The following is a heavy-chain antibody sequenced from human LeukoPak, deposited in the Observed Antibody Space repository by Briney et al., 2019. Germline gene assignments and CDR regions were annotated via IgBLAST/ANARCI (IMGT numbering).Heavy chain of an antibody. CDR3: ARVRGYCSSTICYRYYFDY. CDR1: GYSISCGYY. V-gene: IGHV4-38-2*02. D-gene: IGHD2-2*01. J-gene: IGHJ4*02. Sequence: SETLSLTCTVSGYSISCGYYWGWIRQPPGKGLEWIGTIYHSGSTYYNPSLKSRVTTSVDTSKNQFSLKLTSVTAADTAVYYCARVRGYCSSTICYRYYFDYWGPGTLVTVSS. CDR2: IYHSGST.